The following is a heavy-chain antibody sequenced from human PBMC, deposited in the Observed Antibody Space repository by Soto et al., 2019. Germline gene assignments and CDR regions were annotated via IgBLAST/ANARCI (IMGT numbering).Heavy chain of an antibody. CDR3: ARAPGDNSPKYYLDY. D-gene: IGHD7-27*01. CDR2: INPNSGGT. V-gene: IGHV1-2*04. Sequence: QVQLVQSGAEVKKPGASVKVSCKAAGYTFTGYYRHWVRQATGQGIEWKGWINPNSGGTNYAQKFQGWITMTRDTSISTAYMELSRLRSDDTAVYYCARAPGDNSPKYYLDYWGQGTLVTVSS. CDR1: GYTFTGYY. J-gene: IGHJ4*02.